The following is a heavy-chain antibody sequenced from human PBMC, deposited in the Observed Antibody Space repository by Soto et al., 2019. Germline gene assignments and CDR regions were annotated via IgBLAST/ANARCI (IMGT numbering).Heavy chain of an antibody. CDR1: GFTFSSYA. Sequence: PGGSLRLSCAASGFTFSSYAMSWVRQAPGKGLEWVSAISGSGGSTYYADSVKGRFTISRDNSKNTLYLQMNSLRAEDTAVYYCAKGRYYYDSSGYPDDAFDIWGQGTMVTVSS. CDR3: AKGRYYYDSSGYPDDAFDI. CDR2: ISGSGGST. D-gene: IGHD3-22*01. J-gene: IGHJ3*02. V-gene: IGHV3-23*01.